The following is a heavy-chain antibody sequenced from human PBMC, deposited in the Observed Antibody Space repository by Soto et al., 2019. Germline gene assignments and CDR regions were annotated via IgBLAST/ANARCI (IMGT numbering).Heavy chain of an antibody. Sequence: PGGSLRLSCAASGFTFSSYGMHWVRQAPGKGLEWVAIIWYDGSNTYYADSVKGRFTISRDNSKNTLFLQMNSLRAEDTAVYYCARSYSGYDYVGYCGQGTLVTVYS. V-gene: IGHV3-33*01. CDR2: IWYDGSNT. CDR1: GFTFSSYG. D-gene: IGHD5-12*01. CDR3: ARSYSGYDYVGY. J-gene: IGHJ4*02.